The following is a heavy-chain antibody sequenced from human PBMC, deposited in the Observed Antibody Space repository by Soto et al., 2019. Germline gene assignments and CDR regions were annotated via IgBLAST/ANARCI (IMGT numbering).Heavy chain of an antibody. CDR2: IYSGGST. V-gene: IGHV3-66*01. D-gene: IGHD3-22*01. J-gene: IGHJ3*02. CDR1: GFTFSGYY. Sequence: SGGSLRLSCAASGFTFSGYYMSWIRQAPGKGLEWVSAIYSGGSTYYADSVKGRFTISRDNSKNTLYLQMNSLRAEDTAVYYCARNYYDSSGYYYGGAIDIPGQAIMVTVSS. CDR3: ARNYYDSSGYYYGGAIDI.